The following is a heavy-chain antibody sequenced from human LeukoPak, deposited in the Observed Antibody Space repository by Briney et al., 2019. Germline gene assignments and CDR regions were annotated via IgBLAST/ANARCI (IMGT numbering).Heavy chain of an antibody. CDR3: AVGYSSGWPYYYYMDV. D-gene: IGHD6-19*01. Sequence: SETLSLTCTVSGGSISSSYWSWIRQPPGKGLEWIGYIYYSGSTNYNPSLKSRVTISVDTSKNQFSLKLSSVTAADTAVYYCAVGYSSGWPYYYYMDVWGKGTTVTISS. V-gene: IGHV4-59*08. CDR1: GGSISSSY. CDR2: IYYSGST. J-gene: IGHJ6*03.